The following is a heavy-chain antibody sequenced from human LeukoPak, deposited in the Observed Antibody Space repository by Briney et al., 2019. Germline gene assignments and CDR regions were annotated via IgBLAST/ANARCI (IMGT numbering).Heavy chain of an antibody. CDR1: GFTFSSYE. J-gene: IGHJ4*02. CDR3: AKDARHGGSFDY. D-gene: IGHD4-23*01. V-gene: IGHV3-23*01. Sequence: GRSLRLSCAASGFTFSSYEMNWARQAPGKGLEWVSAISGSGGSTYYADSVKGRFTISRDNSKNTLYMQMNSLRAEDTAVYYCAKDARHGGSFDYWGQGTLVTVSS. CDR2: ISGSGGST.